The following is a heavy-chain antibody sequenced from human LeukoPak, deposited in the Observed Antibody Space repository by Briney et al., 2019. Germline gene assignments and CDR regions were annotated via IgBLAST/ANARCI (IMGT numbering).Heavy chain of an antibody. V-gene: IGHV3-74*01. CDR1: GFTFSNYW. CDR2: INSDGSST. CDR3: ATDGSYYDSTGYYDY. D-gene: IGHD3-22*01. Sequence: GGSLRLSCAASGFTFSNYWMHWVRQAPGKGRVWVSRINSDGSSTNCADSVKGRFTISRDNVKNTLYLQMNSLRAEDTAVYYCATDGSYYDSTGYYDYWGQGTLVTVSS. J-gene: IGHJ4*02.